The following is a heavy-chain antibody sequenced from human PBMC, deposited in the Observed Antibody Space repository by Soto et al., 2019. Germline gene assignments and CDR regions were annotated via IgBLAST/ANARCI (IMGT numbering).Heavy chain of an antibody. J-gene: IGHJ6*02. Sequence: GESLKISCKGSGYSFTSYWIGWVRQMTGKGLEWMGIIYPGDSDTRYSPSFQGQVTISADKSISTAYLQWSSLKASDTAMYYCARRRYYDFWSGNTWYGMDVWGQGTTVTVSS. CDR2: IYPGDSDT. D-gene: IGHD3-3*01. V-gene: IGHV5-51*01. CDR1: GYSFTSYW. CDR3: ARRRYYDFWSGNTWYGMDV.